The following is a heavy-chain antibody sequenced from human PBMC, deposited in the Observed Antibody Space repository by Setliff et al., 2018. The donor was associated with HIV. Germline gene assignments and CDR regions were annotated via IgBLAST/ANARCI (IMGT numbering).Heavy chain of an antibody. CDR2: IYWDDDP. J-gene: IGHJ4*02. Sequence: ESRPTLVNPTQTLTLTCTFSGFSLSSIGVGVGWIRQPPGKALEWLALIYWDDDPRYNSSLKNRLTITKDTSKNQVVLTMTVMDPVDTATYYCAHKPRRFAAGTHYFDFWGQGTLVTVSS. D-gene: IGHD6-13*01. V-gene: IGHV2-5*02. CDR1: GFSLSSIGVG. CDR3: AHKPRRFAAGTHYFDF.